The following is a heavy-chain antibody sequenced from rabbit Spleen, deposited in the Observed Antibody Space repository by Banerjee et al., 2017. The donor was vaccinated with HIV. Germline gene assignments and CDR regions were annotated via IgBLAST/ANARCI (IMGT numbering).Heavy chain of an antibody. V-gene: IGHV1S47*01. D-gene: IGHD1-1*01. CDR1: GFDFSTYS. CDR2: IDVGAGST. CDR3: ARDSSSSFSSYGMDL. Sequence: QEQLVESGGGLVQPGGSLKLSCKASGFDFSTYSMSWVRQAPGKGLEWIGIIDVGAGSTDYASWVNGRFTISSDNAQNTVDLQMSGLTAADTATYFCARDSSSSFSSYGMDLWGPGTLVTVS. J-gene: IGHJ6*01.